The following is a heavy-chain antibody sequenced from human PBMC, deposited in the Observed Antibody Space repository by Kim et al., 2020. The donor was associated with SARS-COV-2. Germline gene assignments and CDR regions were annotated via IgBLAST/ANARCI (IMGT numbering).Heavy chain of an antibody. V-gene: IGHV3-30*07. CDR3: ARDRRSDFWTGYRPAIGY. J-gene: IGHJ4*02. D-gene: IGHD3-3*01. Sequence: VKGRFTIARDNSKNTLYLQMNSLRAEDTAVYYCARDRRSDFWTGYRPAIGYWGQGTLVTVSS.